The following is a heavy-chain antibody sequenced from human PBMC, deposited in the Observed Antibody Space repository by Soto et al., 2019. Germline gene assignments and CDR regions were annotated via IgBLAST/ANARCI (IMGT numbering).Heavy chain of an antibody. V-gene: IGHV3-30*04. Sequence: PGKALEWVAVISDDGMNKHHADALKGRFTISRDSSNNTLFLQMNRLKTEDTALYYCACFQSEGAIRYSVPVSAFLLTRSSDL. D-gene: IGHD3-9*01. J-gene: IGHJ2*01. CDR3: ACFQSEGAIRYSVPVSAFLLTRSSDL. CDR2: ISDDGMNK.